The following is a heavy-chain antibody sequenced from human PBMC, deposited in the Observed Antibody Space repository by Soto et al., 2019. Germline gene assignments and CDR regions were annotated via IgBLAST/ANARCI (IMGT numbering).Heavy chain of an antibody. CDR1: GYTFTSYG. Sequence: QVQLVQSGAEVKKPGASVKVSCKASGYTFTSYGISWVRQAPGQGLEWMGWISAYNGNTNYAQKLQGRVTMTTDTSTSTANVQRSGLRSDDTAVYYFARVAVSADAFDLWGQGTMVTVSS. CDR2: ISAYNGNT. V-gene: IGHV1-18*01. J-gene: IGHJ3*01. CDR3: ARVAVSADAFDL.